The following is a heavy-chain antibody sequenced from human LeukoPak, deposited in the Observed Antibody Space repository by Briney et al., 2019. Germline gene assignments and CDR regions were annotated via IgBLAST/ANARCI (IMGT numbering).Heavy chain of an antibody. D-gene: IGHD6-13*01. CDR2: ISASGGST. CDR1: GFTFSSYA. Sequence: PGGSLRLSCAASGFTFSSYAMSWVRQAPGKGLEWVSAISASGGSTYYADSVKGRFTISRDNSKNTPYLQMNSLRAEDTAVYYCAKLIAAAGTFDYWGQGTLVTVSS. CDR3: AKLIAAAGTFDY. V-gene: IGHV3-23*01. J-gene: IGHJ4*02.